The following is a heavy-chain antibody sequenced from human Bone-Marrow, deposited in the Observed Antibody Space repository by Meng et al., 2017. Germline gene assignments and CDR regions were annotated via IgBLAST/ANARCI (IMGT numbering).Heavy chain of an antibody. Sequence: GESLKISCAASGFTFSSYWMSWVRQAPGKGLEWVANIKQDGSEKYYVYSVKGRFTISRDNAKNSLYLQMNSLRAEDTAVYYCARMSGYSSSWSYYYYYYGMDVWGQGTTVTVSS. CDR2: IKQDGSEK. CDR1: GFTFSSYW. V-gene: IGHV3-7*01. J-gene: IGHJ6*02. CDR3: ARMSGYSSSWSYYYYYYGMDV. D-gene: IGHD6-13*01.